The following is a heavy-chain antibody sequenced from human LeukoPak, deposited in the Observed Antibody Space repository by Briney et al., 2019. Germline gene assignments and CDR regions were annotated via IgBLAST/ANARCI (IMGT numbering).Heavy chain of an antibody. V-gene: IGHV4-59*08. D-gene: IGHD6-13*01. CDR2: IYYSGSI. J-gene: IGHJ5*02. Sequence: PSETLSLTCTVTGGSISSYYWRWIRQPPGKGLEWIGYIYYSGSINHNPSLKSRVTISVDTSKNQFSLKLRSVTAADTAVYYCARHGRGSTSWYFWFDPWGQGTLVTVSS. CDR3: ARHGRGSTSWYFWFDP. CDR1: GGSISSYY.